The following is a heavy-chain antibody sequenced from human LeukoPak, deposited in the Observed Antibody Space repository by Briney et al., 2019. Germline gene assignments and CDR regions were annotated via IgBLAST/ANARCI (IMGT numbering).Heavy chain of an antibody. J-gene: IGHJ4*02. D-gene: IGHD3-10*01. CDR1: GYTFTGYY. V-gene: IGHV1-2*06. CDR3: ARGPLDYYGSGSYYNELGY. Sequence: ASVKVSCKASGYTFTGYYMHWVRQAPGQGIEWMGRINPNSGGTNYAQKFQGRVTMTRDTSISTAYMELSRLRSDDTAVYYCARGPLDYYGSGSYYNELGYWGQGTLVTVSS. CDR2: INPNSGGT.